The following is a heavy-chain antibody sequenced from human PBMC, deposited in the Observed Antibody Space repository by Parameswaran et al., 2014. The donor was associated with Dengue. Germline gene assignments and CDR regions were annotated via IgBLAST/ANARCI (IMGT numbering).Heavy chain of an antibody. V-gene: IGHV4-34*01. CDR2: INHSGST. D-gene: IGHD4-11*01. Sequence: GSLRLSCAVYGGSFSGYYWSWIRQPPGKGLEWIGEINHSGSTNYNPSLKSRVTISVDTSKNQFSLRLSSVTAADTAVYYCARTHDYHNLRGFDPWGQGTLVTVSS. J-gene: IGHJ5*02. CDR1: GGSFSGYY. CDR3: ARTHDYHNLRGFDP.